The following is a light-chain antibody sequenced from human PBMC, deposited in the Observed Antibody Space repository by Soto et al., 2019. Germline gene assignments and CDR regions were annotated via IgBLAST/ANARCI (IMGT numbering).Light chain of an antibody. CDR2: DVS. Sequence: QSLLTQPASVSGSPGQSITISCTGTSSDVGYYNHVSWYQQHPGKAPKLKIYDVSNRPSEVSNRFSGSKSGNAASLTISGLQAEDEADYYCSSYTTSSTYGFGTGTKVTVL. CDR1: SSDVGYYNH. CDR3: SSYTTSSTYG. J-gene: IGLJ1*01. V-gene: IGLV2-14*03.